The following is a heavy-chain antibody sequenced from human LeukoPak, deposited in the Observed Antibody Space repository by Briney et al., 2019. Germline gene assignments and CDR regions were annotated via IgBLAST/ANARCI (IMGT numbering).Heavy chain of an antibody. CDR1: GYTLTTYD. V-gene: IGHV1-8*01. CDR2: MYPNSGKT. CDR3: ARETPSRYFDY. D-gene: IGHD4-23*01. Sequence: GASVKVSCKASGYTLTTYDINWVRQAPGQGLEWMGWMYPNSGKTGYAQKFQDRITITRNTSISTAYMELSSLGSEDTAVYYCARETPSRYFDYWGQGTLVTVSS. J-gene: IGHJ4*02.